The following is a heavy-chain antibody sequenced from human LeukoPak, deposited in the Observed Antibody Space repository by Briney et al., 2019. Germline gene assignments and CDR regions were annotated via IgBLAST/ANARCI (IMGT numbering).Heavy chain of an antibody. Sequence: GRSLRLSCAASGFTFSSYGMHWVRQAPGKGLEWVAVISYDGSNKYYADSVKGRFTISRDNSKNKLYLQMNSLRAEDKAVYYCAKGYCSSTSCYTDDYWGQGTLVTVSS. J-gene: IGHJ4*02. CDR2: ISYDGSNK. D-gene: IGHD2-2*02. CDR3: AKGYCSSTSCYTDDY. V-gene: IGHV3-30*18. CDR1: GFTFSSYG.